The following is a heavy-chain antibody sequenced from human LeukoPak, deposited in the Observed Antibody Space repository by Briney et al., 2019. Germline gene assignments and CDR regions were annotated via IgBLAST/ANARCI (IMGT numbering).Heavy chain of an antibody. CDR3: ARSVGRQLWSKALDY. Sequence: SQTLSLTCTLSGVSISSGGYYWSWIRQHPGKGLEWIGNIYYSGGTYYNPSLKSRVTISVDTSKNQFSLKMSCVTAAHRALHCFARSVGRQLWSKALDYWGQGTLVTVSS. CDR2: IYYSGGT. J-gene: IGHJ4*02. D-gene: IGHD5-18*01. CDR1: GVSISSGGYY. V-gene: IGHV4-31*03.